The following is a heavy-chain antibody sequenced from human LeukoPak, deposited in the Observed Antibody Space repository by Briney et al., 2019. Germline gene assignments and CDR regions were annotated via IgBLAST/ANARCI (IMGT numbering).Heavy chain of an antibody. CDR1: GYTFTGYY. CDR2: INPNSGGT. D-gene: IGHD2-15*01. Sequence: ASVKVSCKASGYTFTGYYMHWVRQAPGQGLEWMGWINPNSGGTNYAQKFQGRVTMTRDTSISTAYMELSRLRSDDTAVYYCARAPLWGYCSGGSYYSLYNWFDPWGQGTLVTVSS. V-gene: IGHV1-2*02. CDR3: ARAPLWGYCSGGSYYSLYNWFDP. J-gene: IGHJ5*02.